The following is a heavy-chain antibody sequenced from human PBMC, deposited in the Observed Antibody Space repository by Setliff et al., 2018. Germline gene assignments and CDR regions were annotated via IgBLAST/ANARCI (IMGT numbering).Heavy chain of an antibody. D-gene: IGHD3-10*01. CDR1: GESFSNNY. Sequence: SETLSLTCSVSGESFSNNYWSWIRQTPGKGLEWIGESNHGGSTTYHPSLKSRLTMSVDTSKNQFSLKLAAVTAADTAVYYCGSVDFTMIQGVLGQWGQGTLVTVSS. J-gene: IGHJ1*01. V-gene: IGHV4-34*01. CDR2: SNHGGST. CDR3: GSVDFTMIQGVLGQ.